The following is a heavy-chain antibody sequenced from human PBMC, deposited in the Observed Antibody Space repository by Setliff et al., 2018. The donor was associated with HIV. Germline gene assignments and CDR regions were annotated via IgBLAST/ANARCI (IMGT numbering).Heavy chain of an antibody. CDR3: ARQGNIVVVTSFDY. Sequence: LSLTCTVSGGSISTSNYYWGWVRQPPGKGLEWVGNVDYTGSTYYNPSLKSRVTISVDTSKNQFSLRLNSVTAADTAVYYCARQGNIVVVTSFDYWGQGTLVTVSS. V-gene: IGHV4-39*07. CDR2: VDYTGST. J-gene: IGHJ4*02. CDR1: GGSISTSNYY. D-gene: IGHD2-21*02.